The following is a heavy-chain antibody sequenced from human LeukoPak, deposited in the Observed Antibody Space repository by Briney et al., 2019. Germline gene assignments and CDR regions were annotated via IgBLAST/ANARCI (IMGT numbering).Heavy chain of an antibody. V-gene: IGHV3-66*01. CDR3: ARESSGSYYRGAFDI. CDR1: GFTVSSNC. D-gene: IGHD1-26*01. J-gene: IGHJ3*02. Sequence: GGSLRLSGAASGFTVSSNCMSWVRQAPGKGLEWVSVIYSGGSTYYADSVKGRFTISRDNSKNTLYLQMNSLRAEDTAVYYCARESSGSYYRGAFDIWGQGTMVTVSS. CDR2: IYSGGST.